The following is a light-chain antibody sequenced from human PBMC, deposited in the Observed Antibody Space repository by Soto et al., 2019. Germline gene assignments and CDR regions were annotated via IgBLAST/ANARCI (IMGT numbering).Light chain of an antibody. Sequence: QSALTQPASVSGSPGQSITISCTGTSSDVGGYNYVSWYQQHPSKAPKLMIYEVSNRPSGVSNRFSGSKSGNTASLTISGLQAEEEADYYCSSYTSSSTVVFGGGTKVTVL. CDR1: SSDVGGYNY. J-gene: IGLJ2*01. CDR3: SSYTSSSTVV. V-gene: IGLV2-14*01. CDR2: EVS.